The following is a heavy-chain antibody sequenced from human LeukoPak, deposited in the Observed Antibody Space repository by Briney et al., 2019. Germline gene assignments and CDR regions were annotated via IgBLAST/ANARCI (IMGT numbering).Heavy chain of an antibody. D-gene: IGHD3-22*01. CDR2: INHSGST. CDR1: GGSISSSSYY. CDR3: ARPYDSSASYWGFDY. J-gene: IGHJ4*02. Sequence: SETLSLTCTVSGGSISSSSYYWGWIRQPPGKGLEWIGEINHSGSTNYNPSLKGRVTISVDTSKNQFSLKLSSVTAADTAVYYCARPYDSSASYWGFDYWGQGSLVTVSS. V-gene: IGHV4-39*07.